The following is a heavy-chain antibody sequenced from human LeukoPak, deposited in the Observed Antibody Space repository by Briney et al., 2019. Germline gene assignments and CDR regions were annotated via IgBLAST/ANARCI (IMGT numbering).Heavy chain of an antibody. J-gene: IGHJ4*02. Sequence: GGSLRLSCAASGFTFSSYTMSWVRQAPGKGLEWASTISASGGSTYYADSVKGRFTISRDNSKNTLYLQMNSLRAEDTAVYYCAKRLPGPFDYWGQGALVTVSS. V-gene: IGHV3-23*01. CDR1: GFTFSSYT. CDR3: AKRLPGPFDY. D-gene: IGHD1-1*01. CDR2: ISASGGST.